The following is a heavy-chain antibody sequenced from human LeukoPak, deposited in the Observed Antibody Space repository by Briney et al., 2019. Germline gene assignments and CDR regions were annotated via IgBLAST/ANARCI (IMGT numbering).Heavy chain of an antibody. Sequence: PGGSLRLSCAASGFTFDDYGMSWVRQAPGKGLEWVSGINWNGDSTGYADSMKGRFTTSRDYAKNSLYLQMNSLRAEDTALYYCARGDCSSTGCYTFLDYWGQGTLVTVSS. CDR2: INWNGDST. CDR1: GFTFDDYG. J-gene: IGHJ4*02. V-gene: IGHV3-20*04. D-gene: IGHD2-2*02. CDR3: ARGDCSSTGCYTFLDY.